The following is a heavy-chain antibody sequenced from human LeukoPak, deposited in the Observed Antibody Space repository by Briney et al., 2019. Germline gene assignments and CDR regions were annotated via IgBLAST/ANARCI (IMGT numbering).Heavy chain of an antibody. CDR3: ARSHRVLWFGEQIRNNWFDP. V-gene: IGHV1-69*05. Sequence: ASVKVSCKASGGTFSSYAISWVRQAPGQGLEWMGGIIPIFGTANYAQKFQGRVTMTRDTSTSTVYMELSSLRSEDTAVYYCARSHRVLWFGEQIRNNWFDPWGQGTLVTVSS. D-gene: IGHD3-10*01. CDR1: GGTFSSYA. CDR2: IIPIFGTA. J-gene: IGHJ5*02.